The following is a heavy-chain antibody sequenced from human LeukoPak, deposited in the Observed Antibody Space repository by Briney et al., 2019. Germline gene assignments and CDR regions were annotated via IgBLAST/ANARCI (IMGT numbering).Heavy chain of an antibody. D-gene: IGHD1-1*01. Sequence: SETLSLTCTVSGLSIGSSPYYWAWIRQPPGRGLGWIGSIYYRGHTSHNPSLKSRVTISVDPSKNQFSLSVISVTAADTAVYFSARPTTGPATQGYDSWGQGILVTVAS. CDR1: GLSIGSSPYY. CDR2: IYYRGHT. J-gene: IGHJ5*01. V-gene: IGHV4-39*01. CDR3: ARPTTGPATQGYDS.